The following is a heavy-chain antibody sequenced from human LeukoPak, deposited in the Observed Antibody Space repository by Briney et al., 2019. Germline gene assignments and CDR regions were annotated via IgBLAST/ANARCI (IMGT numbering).Heavy chain of an antibody. CDR1: GCTFSSYA. J-gene: IGHJ4*02. D-gene: IGHD5-18*01. V-gene: IGHV1-69*06. CDR2: IIPIYGTA. Sequence: SVKVSCKASGCTFSSYAISWVRQAPGQGLEWMGGIIPIYGTANYAQKFQGRVTITADKSTHTAYMELSSLRSDDTAGYYCAGTAMGVFDYWGQGTLVTVAS. CDR3: AGTAMGVFDY.